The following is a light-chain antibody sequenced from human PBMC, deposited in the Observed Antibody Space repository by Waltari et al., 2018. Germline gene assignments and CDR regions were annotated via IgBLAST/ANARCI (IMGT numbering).Light chain of an antibody. Sequence: RSRQGLRRTRVVSYQQQSGQAPTLLIYGGSSRAACIPDRFSGSGTGTDFTLTISRLEPEDSAVYYCQQYESSVMYTFGQGTKVEIK. CDR3: QQYESSVMYT. V-gene: IGKV3-20*01. CDR1: QGLRRTR. J-gene: IGKJ2*01. CDR2: GGS.